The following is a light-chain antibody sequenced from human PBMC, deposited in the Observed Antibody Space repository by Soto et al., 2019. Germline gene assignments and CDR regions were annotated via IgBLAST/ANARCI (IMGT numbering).Light chain of an antibody. V-gene: IGLV2-14*01. CDR1: SSDVGGYNY. Sequence: QSVLTQPASVSGSPGQSITISCTGTSSDVGGYNYVSWYQQHPGKAPKLMIFEVSNRPSGVSNRFSGSKSGNTASLTISGLQGEDEADYYCSSHTSSSTVVFGGGTQLTVL. CDR2: EVS. CDR3: SSHTSSSTVV. J-gene: IGLJ3*02.